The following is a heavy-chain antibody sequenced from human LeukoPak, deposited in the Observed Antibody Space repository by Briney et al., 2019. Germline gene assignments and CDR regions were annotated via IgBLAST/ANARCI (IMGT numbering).Heavy chain of an antibody. CDR3: ASGRRRDGYNYRLDY. CDR2: INPSGGST. V-gene: IGHV1-46*01. D-gene: IGHD5-24*01. Sequence: GASVKVSCKASGYTFTSYYMHWVRQAPGQGLEWMGIINPSGGSTSYAQKFQGRVTMTRDMSTSTVYMELSSLRSEDTAVYYCASGRRRDGYNYRLDYWGQGTLVTVSS. CDR1: GYTFTSYY. J-gene: IGHJ4*02.